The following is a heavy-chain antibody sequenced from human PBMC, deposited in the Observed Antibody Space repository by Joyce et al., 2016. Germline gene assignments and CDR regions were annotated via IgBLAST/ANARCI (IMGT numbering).Heavy chain of an antibody. CDR3: ARSQWLAPLMY. CDR2: ITNSGAT. J-gene: IGHJ4*02. D-gene: IGHD6-19*01. CDR1: SGPFSGFF. V-gene: IGHV4-34*02. Sequence: QVQLQQWGAGLLKTSETLSLTCAVYSGPFSGFFWSWVRQPPGKGLEWIVEITNSGATHYNPSLKSRLTMSVDTSRKEFSLKLSSVTVADTAIYYCARSQWLAPLMYWGQGTPVTVSS.